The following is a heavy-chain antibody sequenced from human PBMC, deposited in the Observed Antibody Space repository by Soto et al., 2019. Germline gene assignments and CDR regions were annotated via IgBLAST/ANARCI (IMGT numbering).Heavy chain of an antibody. D-gene: IGHD6-6*01. CDR3: AREASIAARTYFDY. CDR2: IYYLGST. CDR1: GGSMSDSF. Sequence: TLSLTCSVSGGSMSDSFLSWIRQSPGKGLEWIGYIYYLGSTNYNPSLKSRVTISVDTSKNQFSLKLSSVTAADTAVYYCAREASIAARTYFDYWGQGTLVTVSS. J-gene: IGHJ4*02. V-gene: IGHV4-59*12.